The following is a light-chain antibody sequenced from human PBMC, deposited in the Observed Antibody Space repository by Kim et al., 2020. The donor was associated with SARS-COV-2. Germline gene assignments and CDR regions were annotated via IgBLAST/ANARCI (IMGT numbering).Light chain of an antibody. CDR1: STNIGAGYD. V-gene: IGLV1-40*03. CDR2: GNS. Sequence: RVTISCTGSSTNIGAGYDVHWYQHISGTAPKLLIYGNSNRPSGVPDRFSGSKSGASASLAITGLQAEDEADYYCQSHDNSLSGGVFGGGTQLTVL. J-gene: IGLJ2*01. CDR3: QSHDNSLSGGV.